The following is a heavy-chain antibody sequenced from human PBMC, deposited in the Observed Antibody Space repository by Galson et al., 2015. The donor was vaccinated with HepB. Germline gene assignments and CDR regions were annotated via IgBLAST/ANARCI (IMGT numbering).Heavy chain of an antibody. Sequence: SLRLSCAASGFTFSSYWMHWVRQAPGKGLVWVSRINSDGSSTSYADSVKGRFTISRDNAKNTLYLQMNSLRAEDTAVYYCARAIRGGKDDYRFDPWGQGTLVTVSS. CDR1: GFTFSSYW. CDR2: INSDGSST. J-gene: IGHJ5*02. CDR3: ARAIRGGKDDYRFDP. D-gene: IGHD4-11*01. V-gene: IGHV3-74*01.